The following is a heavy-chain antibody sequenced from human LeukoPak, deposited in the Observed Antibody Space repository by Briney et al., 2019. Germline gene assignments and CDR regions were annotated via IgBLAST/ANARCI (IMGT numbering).Heavy chain of an antibody. Sequence: GGSLRLSCAASGFTFRNYSMHWVRQAPGKGLEWISYITNGSDIRHCAGSVEGRFTVSRDNAKNSLYLQMNSLRAEDTAIYYCARGTLFWGQGTLVTVSS. CDR1: GFTFRNYS. V-gene: IGHV3-48*01. D-gene: IGHD1-14*01. J-gene: IGHJ4*02. CDR2: ITNGSDIR. CDR3: ARGTLF.